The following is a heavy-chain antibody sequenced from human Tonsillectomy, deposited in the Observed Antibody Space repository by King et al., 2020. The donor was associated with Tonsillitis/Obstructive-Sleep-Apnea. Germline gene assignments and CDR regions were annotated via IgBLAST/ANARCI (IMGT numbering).Heavy chain of an antibody. V-gene: IGHV5-51*01. CDR3: ARHNEGSSGYDFLDY. CDR1: GYSFTNYW. D-gene: IGHD5-12*01. Sequence: VKLVQSGPEVKKPGESLKISCKGSGYSFTNYWIGWVRQMPGKGLEWMGIVYPGDSDTRYSPSFQGQVTISADKSISTAFLQWSSLKASDTAIYYCARHNEGSSGYDFLDYWGQGTLVTVSS. J-gene: IGHJ4*02. CDR2: VYPGDSDT.